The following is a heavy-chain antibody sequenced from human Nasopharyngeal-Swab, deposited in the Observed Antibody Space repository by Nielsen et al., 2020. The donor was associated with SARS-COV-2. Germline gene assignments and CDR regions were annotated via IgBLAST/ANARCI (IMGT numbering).Heavy chain of an antibody. Sequence: SETLSLTCTLYGGAFNGYYWNWIRQSPGKRLEWIGEIDHTGTTNYSPSLNDRVTISLDKSKNQFSLSLTSMTAADTAVYYCVRLRIPGIIKKSIDYWGQGTLVTVSS. D-gene: IGHD2-15*01. CDR3: VRLRIPGIIKKSIDY. CDR1: GGAFNGYY. CDR2: IDHTGTT. V-gene: IGHV4-34*01. J-gene: IGHJ4*02.